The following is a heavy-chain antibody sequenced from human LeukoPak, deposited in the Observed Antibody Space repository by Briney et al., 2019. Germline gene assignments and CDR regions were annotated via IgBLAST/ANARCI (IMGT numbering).Heavy chain of an antibody. D-gene: IGHD2-2*01. Sequence: TGGSLRLSCAASGFIFGSYGMHWVRQAPGKGLEWVAFISYDGNTKYYSGSAKGRFTISRDNSKNTLYLQMNSLRPEDTAVYYCANGDPGPADHPMNDYYYSLDVWGQGTTVIVSS. J-gene: IGHJ6*02. CDR1: GFIFGSYG. CDR3: ANGDPGPADHPMNDYYYSLDV. V-gene: IGHV3-30*18. CDR2: ISYDGNTK.